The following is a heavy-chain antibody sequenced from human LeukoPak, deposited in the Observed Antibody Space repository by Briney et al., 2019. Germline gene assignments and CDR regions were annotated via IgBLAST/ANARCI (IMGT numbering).Heavy chain of an antibody. CDR3: ARGAMATTPFFDY. J-gene: IGHJ4*02. Sequence: PSETLSLTCAVSGGSISNYYYWTWIRPPPGKGLEWIGYVYYTGSTNFNPSLKSRVTISLDTSMNHFSLKLTSLTAADTAVYYCARGAMATTPFFDYWGQGALVAVSS. V-gene: IGHV4-59*01. CDR1: GGSISNYY. D-gene: IGHD5-24*01. CDR2: VYYTGST.